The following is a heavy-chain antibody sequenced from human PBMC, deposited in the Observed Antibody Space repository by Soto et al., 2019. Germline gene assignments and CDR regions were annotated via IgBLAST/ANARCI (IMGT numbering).Heavy chain of an antibody. CDR1: GGTFSSYT. Sequence: QVQLVQSGAEVKKPGSSVKVSCKASGGTFSSYTISWVRQAPGQGLEWMGRIIPILGIANYAQKFQGRVMITADKSTNTAYMEQSSLRSEDTAVYYCGRAWSGIAAAGTEDAFDIWGQGTMVTVSS. CDR2: IIPILGIA. J-gene: IGHJ3*02. CDR3: GRAWSGIAAAGTEDAFDI. V-gene: IGHV1-69*02. D-gene: IGHD6-13*01.